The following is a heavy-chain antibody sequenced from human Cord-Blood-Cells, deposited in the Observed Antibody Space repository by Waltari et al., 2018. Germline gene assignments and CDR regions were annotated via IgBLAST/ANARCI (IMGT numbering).Heavy chain of an antibody. J-gene: IGHJ3*02. D-gene: IGHD5-18*01. CDR2: IYSGVST. CDR1: GFTVSSNS. CDR3: ARSRGYSYGDAFDI. Sequence: EVQLVESGGGLIQPGGSLRISCAASGFTVSSNSMSWVRQAPGKGLGWVSVIYSGVSTYYADSVEGRFTISRDNSKNTLYLQMNSLRAEDPAMYYCARSRGYSYGDAFDIWGQGTMVTVSS. V-gene: IGHV3-53*01.